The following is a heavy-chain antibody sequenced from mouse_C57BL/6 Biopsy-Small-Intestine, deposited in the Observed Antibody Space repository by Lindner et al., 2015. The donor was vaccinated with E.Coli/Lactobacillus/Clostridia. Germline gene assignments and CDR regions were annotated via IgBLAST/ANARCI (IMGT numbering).Heavy chain of an antibody. CDR1: GYSFTGYF. CDR2: VNPYNGDT. D-gene: IGHD1-1*01. V-gene: IGHV1-20*01. CDR3: ARAGYYGGYYFDY. J-gene: IGHJ2*01. Sequence: VQLQESGPELVKPGDSVRISCKASGYSFTGYFMNWVMQSHGKSLEWIGRVNPYNGDTFYNQKSKGKATLTVDKSSSTAHMELRSLTSEDSAVYYCARAGYYGGYYFDYWGQGTTLTVSS.